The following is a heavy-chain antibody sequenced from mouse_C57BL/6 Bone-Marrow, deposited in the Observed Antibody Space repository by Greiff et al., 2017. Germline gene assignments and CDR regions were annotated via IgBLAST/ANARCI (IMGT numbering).Heavy chain of an antibody. V-gene: IGHV1-19*01. CDR2: INPYNGGT. Sequence: EVPLQQSGPVLVKPGASVKMSCTASGYTFTDSYMNWVKQSHGKSLEWIGVINPYNGGTSYNPKFKGQATLTIDTSYSAAYMELNSLTSEYSAVYYCATSYYSNCDYFDYWGQGTTLTVTS. CDR1: GYTFTDSY. D-gene: IGHD2-5*01. CDR3: ATSYYSNCDYFDY. J-gene: IGHJ2*01.